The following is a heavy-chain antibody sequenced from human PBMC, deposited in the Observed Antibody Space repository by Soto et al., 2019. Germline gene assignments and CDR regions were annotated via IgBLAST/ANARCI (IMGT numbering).Heavy chain of an antibody. D-gene: IGHD6-13*01. V-gene: IGHV4-4*02. CDR1: GGAISSSKW. CDR3: ARASATIAAAAIFDY. CDR2: IYQSGST. J-gene: IGHJ4*02. Sequence: QVQLQESGPGLVKPSGTLSLTCAVSGGAISSSKWWSWVCQPPGKGLEWIGEIYQSGSTNYNPSLESGARXAXAXSXXQFSLKLTSVGAAATAVYYCARASATIAAAAIFDYWGQGTLVTVSS.